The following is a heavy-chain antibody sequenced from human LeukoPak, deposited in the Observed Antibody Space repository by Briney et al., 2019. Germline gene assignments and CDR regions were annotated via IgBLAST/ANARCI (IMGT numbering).Heavy chain of an antibody. Sequence: GGSLRLSCAASGFTFSTYSMNWVRQAPGKGLEWVSYISGSSSTIYYADSVKGRFTISRDNAKNSLYLQMNSLRAEDTAVYYCARGSTYYDSSGQVPFDYWGQGTLVTVSS. CDR3: ARGSTYYDSSGQVPFDY. J-gene: IGHJ4*02. CDR2: ISGSSSTI. D-gene: IGHD3-22*01. CDR1: GFTFSTYS. V-gene: IGHV3-48*01.